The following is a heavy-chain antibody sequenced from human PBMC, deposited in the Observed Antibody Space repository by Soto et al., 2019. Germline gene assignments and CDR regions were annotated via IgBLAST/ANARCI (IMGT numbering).Heavy chain of an antibody. D-gene: IGHD3-3*02. CDR2: FSSTGSYT. Sequence: QVQLVESGGGLVKPGGSLRLSCAASGFTFNDYYMTWIRQAPGTGLEWVSYFSSTGSYTKYADSVKGRFTISRDNAKNSLYLQMDSLRDEDTGIYYCARDPSIRSPPDYWGRGTQVTVSS. V-gene: IGHV3-11*05. CDR1: GFTFNDYY. J-gene: IGHJ4*02. CDR3: ARDPSIRSPPDY.